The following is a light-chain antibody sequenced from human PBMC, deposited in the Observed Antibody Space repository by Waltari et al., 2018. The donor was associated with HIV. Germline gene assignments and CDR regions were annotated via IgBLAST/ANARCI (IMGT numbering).Light chain of an antibody. CDR2: DVT. J-gene: IGLJ1*01. CDR1: SSDVGGYNY. Sequence: QSALTQPRSVSGSPGQSVTISCTGTSSDVGGYNYVSWYQQHPGKAPKFIIFDVTARPSGFPHRFSGSKSGNTASLTISGLQTEDEADYYCCSYTGNKTYVFGTGTQVTVL. V-gene: IGLV2-11*01. CDR3: CSYTGNKTYV.